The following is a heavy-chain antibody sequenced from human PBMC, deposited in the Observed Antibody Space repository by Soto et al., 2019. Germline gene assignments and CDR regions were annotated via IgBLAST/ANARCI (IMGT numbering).Heavy chain of an antibody. V-gene: IGHV3-30*18. CDR3: AKNQGVLRYFDWPEY. CDR2: ISYDGSNK. CDR1: GFTFSSYG. D-gene: IGHD3-9*01. J-gene: IGHJ4*02. Sequence: GGPLRLSCAASGFTFSSYGMHWVRQAPGKGLEWVAVISYDGSNKCYADSVKGRFTISRDNSKNTLYMQMNSLRAEDTAVYYCAKNQGVLRYFDWPEYWGQGALVTVSS.